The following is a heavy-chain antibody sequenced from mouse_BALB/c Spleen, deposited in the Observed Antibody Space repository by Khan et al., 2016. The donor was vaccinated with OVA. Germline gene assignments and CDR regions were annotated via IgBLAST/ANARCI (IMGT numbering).Heavy chain of an antibody. V-gene: IGHV1S81*02. CDR2: INPSNGGT. D-gene: IGHD2-10*02. CDR3: TRAGYANPFAY. Sequence: QVQLQQSGAELVKPGASVKLSCKASGYTFSSYYMYWVKQRPGQGLEWIGGINPSNGGTNFNEKFKTKATLTVDKSSPTAYMHLSSLTSEDSAVYYGTRAGYANPFAYWGQGTLVTVSA. CDR1: GYTFSSYY. J-gene: IGHJ3*01.